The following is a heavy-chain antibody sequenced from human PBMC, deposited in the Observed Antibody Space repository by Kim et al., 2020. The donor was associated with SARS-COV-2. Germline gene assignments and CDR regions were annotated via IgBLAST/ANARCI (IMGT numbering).Heavy chain of an antibody. Sequence: GGSLRLSCAASGFTLSSYGTHWVRQAPGKGLEWVALVWAGRSVTDYADSVKGRLTISRDTSKNTVYLQMDNLRVEDTAVYYCARASDTSALHWYFDLWGRGTLVTVSS. CDR1: GFTLSSYG. J-gene: IGHJ2*01. V-gene: IGHV3-33*01. D-gene: IGHD6-19*01. CDR2: VWAGRSVT. CDR3: ARASDTSALHWYFDL.